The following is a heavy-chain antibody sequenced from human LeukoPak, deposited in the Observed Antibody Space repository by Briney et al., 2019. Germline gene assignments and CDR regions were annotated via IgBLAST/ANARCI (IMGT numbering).Heavy chain of an antibody. CDR3: ARGYGDNSGAFDI. V-gene: IGHV4-30-2*01. CDR2: IYYSGRS. D-gene: IGHD4-23*01. Sequence: SETLSLTCTVSGXSIMVAAYSWSWIRQPPGKGLEWIRYIYYSGRSYYNPSLKSRVTISLDRSKIQFSLRLSSVTAADTAVYFCARGYGDNSGAFDIWGQGTLVTVSS. J-gene: IGHJ3*02. CDR1: GXSIMVAAYS.